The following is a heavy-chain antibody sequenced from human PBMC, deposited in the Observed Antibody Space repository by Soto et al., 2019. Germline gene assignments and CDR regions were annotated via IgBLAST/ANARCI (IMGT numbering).Heavy chain of an antibody. CDR3: ARDRSSTANWIDP. CDR1: GDAIYIGGYY. CDR2: IYHTGKT. Sequence: PSETLSLTCTVSGDAIYIGGYYWTWIRQHPGKGLEWIGYIYHTGKTYYNPSLESRVTMSVDTSQNQFSLKLASVTAADTAVYYCARDRSSTANWIDPWGQGTLVTVSS. D-gene: IGHD2-2*01. J-gene: IGHJ5*02. V-gene: IGHV4-31*03.